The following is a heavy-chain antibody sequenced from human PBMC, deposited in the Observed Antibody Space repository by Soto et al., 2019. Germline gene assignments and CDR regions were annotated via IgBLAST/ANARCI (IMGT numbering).Heavy chain of an antibody. D-gene: IGHD4-4*01. J-gene: IGHJ4*02. CDR1: GFTFSTYG. CDR3: ARDRGYSSNYVFDF. V-gene: IGHV3-33*01. Sequence: GGSLRFSCTTSGFTFSTYGMHWVRQAPGKGLEWLATIWYDGNTYCCTDSMKGRFAVARDNSKNTAFLQMNTLRAEDTATYYCARDRGYSSNYVFDFDGLGTLVNVSS. CDR2: IWYDGNTY.